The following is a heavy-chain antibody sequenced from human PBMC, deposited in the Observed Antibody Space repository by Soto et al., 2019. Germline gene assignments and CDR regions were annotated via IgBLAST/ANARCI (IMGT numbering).Heavy chain of an antibody. Sequence: EVLLLESGGGLVQPGGSLRLSCAASGFTFSSYAMSWVRQAPGKGLEWVSAISGSGGSTYYADSVKGRFTISRDNSKNTLYLQMNSLRAEDTAVYYCAKDWIPRAGPRGLFDYWGQGTLVTVSS. CDR2: ISGSGGST. V-gene: IGHV3-23*01. J-gene: IGHJ4*02. D-gene: IGHD1-1*01. CDR1: GFTFSSYA. CDR3: AKDWIPRAGPRGLFDY.